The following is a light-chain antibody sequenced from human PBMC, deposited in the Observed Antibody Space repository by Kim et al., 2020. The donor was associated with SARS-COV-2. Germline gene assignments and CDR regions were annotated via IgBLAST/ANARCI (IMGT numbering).Light chain of an antibody. J-gene: IGLJ2*01. CDR2: DIN. CDR1: SSDVGPCNF. Sequence: SITISCTVTSSDVGPCNFVSWYQLHPGEAPKLIIYDINNRPSGVSNRFSASKFDNTASLTISGLQTEDEAHYYCSSYTTHTSPVLFGGGTQLTVL. CDR3: SSYTTHTSPVL. V-gene: IGLV2-14*03.